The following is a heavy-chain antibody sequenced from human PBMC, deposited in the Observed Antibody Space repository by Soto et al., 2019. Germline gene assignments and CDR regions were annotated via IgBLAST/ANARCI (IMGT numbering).Heavy chain of an antibody. CDR3: ATPSDSSAYYYENFDY. V-gene: IGHV3-23*01. CDR1: GFTFNTYA. CDR2: ISGSGGST. D-gene: IGHD3-22*01. J-gene: IGHJ4*02. Sequence: EVQLLESGGGLVPPGGSLRLSCAASGFTFNTYAMSWVRQAPGKGLEWVSVISGSGGSTNYADSVRGRFTISRDNSKNTLYLQMNSLRAEDTAVYYCATPSDSSAYYYENFDYWGQGTLVTVSS.